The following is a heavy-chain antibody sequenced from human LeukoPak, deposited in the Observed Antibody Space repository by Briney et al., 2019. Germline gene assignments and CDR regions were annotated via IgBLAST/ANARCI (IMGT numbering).Heavy chain of an antibody. D-gene: IGHD3-16*02. J-gene: IGHJ6*02. V-gene: IGHV3-30*03. CDR1: GFTFSSYG. CDR3: ARVGQPSHYDYVWGSYRLISRGHYGMDV. CDR2: ISYDGSNK. Sequence: GGSLRLSCAASGFTFSSYGMHWVRQAPGKGLEWVAVISYDGSNKYYADSVKGRFTISRDNSKNTLYLQMNSLRAEDTAVYYCARVGQPSHYDYVWGSYRLISRGHYGMDVWGQGTTVTVSS.